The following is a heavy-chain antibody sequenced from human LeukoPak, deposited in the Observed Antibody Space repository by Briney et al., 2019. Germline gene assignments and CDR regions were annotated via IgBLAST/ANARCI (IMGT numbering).Heavy chain of an antibody. J-gene: IGHJ4*02. CDR1: SGSFSGYY. CDR2: INHSGST. CDR3: ARGYDSSGYYDY. Sequence: PSETLSLTCAVYSGSFSGYYWSWIRQPPGKGLEWIGEINHSGSTNYNPSLKSRVTISVGTSKNQFSLKLSSVTAADTAVYYCARGYDSSGYYDYWGQGTLVTVSS. D-gene: IGHD3-22*01. V-gene: IGHV4-34*01.